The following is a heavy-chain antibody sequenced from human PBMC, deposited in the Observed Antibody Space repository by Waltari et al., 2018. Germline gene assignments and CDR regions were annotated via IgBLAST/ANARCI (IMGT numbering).Heavy chain of an antibody. CDR3: ARGGGGYGPGWFDP. Sequence: QVQLVQSGAEVKKPGASVKVSCKASGYTFTGYYMHWVRQAPGQGLEWMGWINPNRGGTNYAQKFQGRVTMTRDTSISTAYMELSRLRSDDTAVYYCARGGGGYGPGWFDPWGQGTLVTVSS. D-gene: IGHD3-10*01. CDR1: GYTFTGYY. V-gene: IGHV1-2*02. CDR2: INPNRGGT. J-gene: IGHJ5*02.